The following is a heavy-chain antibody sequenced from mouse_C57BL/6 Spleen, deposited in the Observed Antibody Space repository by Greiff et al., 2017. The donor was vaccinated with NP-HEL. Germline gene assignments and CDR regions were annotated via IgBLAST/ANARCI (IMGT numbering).Heavy chain of an antibody. J-gene: IGHJ4*01. V-gene: IGHV10-1*01. CDR1: GFSFNTYA. Sequence: EVQGVESGGGLVQPKGSLKLSCAASGFSFNTYAMNWVRQAPGKGLEWVARIRSKSNNYATYYADSVKDRFTISRDDSESMLYLQMNNLKTEDTAMYYCVREVYYGYAMDYWGQGTSVTVSS. CDR2: IRSKSNNYAT. D-gene: IGHD2-1*01. CDR3: VREVYYGYAMDY.